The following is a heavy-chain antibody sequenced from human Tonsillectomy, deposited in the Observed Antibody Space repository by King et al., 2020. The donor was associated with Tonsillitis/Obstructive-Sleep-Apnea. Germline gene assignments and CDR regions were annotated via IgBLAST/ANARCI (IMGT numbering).Heavy chain of an antibody. CDR1: GGSISSYY. CDR2: IYYSGST. V-gene: IGHV4-59*08. J-gene: IGHJ4*02. Sequence: VQLQESGPGLVKPSETLSLTCTVSGGSISSYYWSWIRQPPGKGLEWIGYIYYSGSTNYNPSLKSRVTISVDTSKNQFSLKLSSVTAADTAVYYCARHDFWSGQGFDYWGQGTLVTVSS. CDR3: ARHDFWSGQGFDY. D-gene: IGHD3-3*01.